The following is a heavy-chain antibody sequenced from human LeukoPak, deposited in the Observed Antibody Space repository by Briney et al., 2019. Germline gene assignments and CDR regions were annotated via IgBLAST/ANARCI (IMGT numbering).Heavy chain of an antibody. J-gene: IGHJ4*02. Sequence: PGGSLRLSCAASGFTFSSYEMNWVRQAPGKGLEGFSYISSSRSTIYYADSVKGRFTISRDNANISLYLQMNGLRAEDPAVYYCARASGWYAIDDWGQGTLVTVSS. V-gene: IGHV3-48*03. CDR1: GFTFSSYE. D-gene: IGHD6-19*01. CDR3: ARASGWYAIDD. CDR2: ISSSRSTI.